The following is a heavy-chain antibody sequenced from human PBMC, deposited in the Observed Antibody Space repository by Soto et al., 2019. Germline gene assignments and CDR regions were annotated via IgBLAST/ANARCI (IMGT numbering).Heavy chain of an antibody. V-gene: IGHV1-8*01. CDR1: GYSFTNND. Sequence: ASVKVSCKASGYSFTNNDVSWVRQATGQGLEWMGWMNPGSVDTGYAQKFQGRVTMTRYISIATAYMELSSLRSDDTAIYYCARMETFGSLNWFDAGGQGTLVTGS. CDR3: ARMETFGSLNWFDA. CDR2: MNPGSVDT. D-gene: IGHD3-16*01. J-gene: IGHJ5*02.